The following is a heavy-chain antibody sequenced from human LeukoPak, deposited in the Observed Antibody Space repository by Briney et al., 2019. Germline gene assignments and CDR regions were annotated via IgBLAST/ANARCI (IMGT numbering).Heavy chain of an antibody. V-gene: IGHV3-7*01. CDR2: INQDGSKE. J-gene: IGHJ4*02. D-gene: IGHD5-12*01. CDR1: GFTFSNYW. Sequence: PGGSLRLSCAASGFTFSNYWMTWVRQAPGKGLEWVAHINQDGSKENYMDSVKGRFTISRDNAKNSVSLQMNSLRAEDTAVYYCVRDGGVSGYDLLDYWGQGTLVTVSS. CDR3: VRDGGVSGYDLLDY.